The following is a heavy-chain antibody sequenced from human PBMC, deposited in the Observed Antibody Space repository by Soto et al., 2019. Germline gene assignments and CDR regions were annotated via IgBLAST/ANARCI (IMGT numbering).Heavy chain of an antibody. CDR1: GGSFTSYS. Sequence: QVQLVQSGAELKKPGSSVKVSCEASGGSFTSYSFTWVRQAPGQGLEWMGRIIPIQGKANYAWKFQDRVTITADGSTRTVYMALTSLRAEHTAVYFCAKSLLSVDHGYMDVWGKGATGAVAS. D-gene: IGHD2-21*01. CDR3: AKSLLSVDHGYMDV. CDR2: IIPIQGKA. V-gene: IGHV1-69*02. J-gene: IGHJ6*03.